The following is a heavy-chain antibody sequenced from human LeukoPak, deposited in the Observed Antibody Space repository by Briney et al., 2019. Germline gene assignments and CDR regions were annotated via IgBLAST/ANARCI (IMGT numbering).Heavy chain of an antibody. CDR1: GFTFSSYA. Sequence: GGSLRLSCAASGFTFSSYAMSWVRQAPGKGLEWVSAISGSGGSTYHADSVKGRFTISRDNSKNTLYLQMNSLRAEDTAVYYCARRIYCSSTSCYTEGNAFDIWGQGTMVTVSS. CDR3: ARRIYCSSTSCYTEGNAFDI. V-gene: IGHV3-23*01. D-gene: IGHD2-2*02. CDR2: ISGSGGST. J-gene: IGHJ3*02.